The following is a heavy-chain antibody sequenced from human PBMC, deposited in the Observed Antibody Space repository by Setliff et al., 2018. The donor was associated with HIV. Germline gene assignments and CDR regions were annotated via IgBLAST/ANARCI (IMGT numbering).Heavy chain of an antibody. V-gene: IGHV5-10-1*01. Sequence: PGESLKISCKGSGYSFTSYWINWVRQMPGKGLEWMGRIDPSDSYTNYNPSFQGHVTISADKSIITAYLQWSSLKASDTAMYYCASHDYYDSSVYYYRFDYWGQGTLVTVSS. CDR3: ASHDYYDSSVYYYRFDY. D-gene: IGHD3-22*01. CDR1: GYSFTSYW. J-gene: IGHJ4*02. CDR2: IDPSDSYT.